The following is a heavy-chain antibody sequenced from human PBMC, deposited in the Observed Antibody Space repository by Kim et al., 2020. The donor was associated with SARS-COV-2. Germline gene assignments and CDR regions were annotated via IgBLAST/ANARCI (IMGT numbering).Heavy chain of an antibody. CDR3: ARGPHYDYVWGSYRLHYFQH. CDR1: GGSFSGYY. J-gene: IGHJ1*01. V-gene: IGHV4-34*01. D-gene: IGHD3-16*02. CDR2: INHSGST. Sequence: SETLSLTCAVYGGSFSGYYWSWIRQPPGKGLEWIGEINHSGSTNYNPSLKSRVTISVDTSKNQFSLKLSSVTAADTAVYYCARGPHYDYVWGSYRLHYFQHWGQGTLVTVSS.